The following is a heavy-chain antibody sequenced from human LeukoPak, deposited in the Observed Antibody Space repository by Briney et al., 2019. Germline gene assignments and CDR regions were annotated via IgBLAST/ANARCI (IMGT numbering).Heavy chain of an antibody. D-gene: IGHD3-16*02. V-gene: IGHV3-73*01. J-gene: IGHJ4*02. CDR2: IRSKANSCAT. Sequence: GGSLRLSCAASGFTFSGSAMHWVRQASGKGLEWVGRIRSKANSCATAYAASVKGRFTISRDDSKNTAYLQMNSLKTEDTAVYYCTRPHYDYVWGSYRYEFPLSYWGQGTLVTVSS. CDR3: TRPHYDYVWGSYRYEFPLSY. CDR1: GFTFSGSA.